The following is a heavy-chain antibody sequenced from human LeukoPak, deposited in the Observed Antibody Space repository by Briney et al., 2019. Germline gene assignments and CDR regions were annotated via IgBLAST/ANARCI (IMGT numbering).Heavy chain of an antibody. CDR2: IYHNGRT. CDR3: ARETLGRCSGGSCYNAGTDY. D-gene: IGHD2-15*01. CDR1: GASFSNDY. J-gene: IGHJ4*02. Sequence: SETLSLTCTVSGASFSNDYWSWVRQAPGKGLEWIGYIYHNGRTNYNPSLKSRVTISVDTSKNQFSLKLSSVTAADTAVYYCARETLGRCSGGSCYNAGTDYWGQGTLVTVSS. V-gene: IGHV4-59*12.